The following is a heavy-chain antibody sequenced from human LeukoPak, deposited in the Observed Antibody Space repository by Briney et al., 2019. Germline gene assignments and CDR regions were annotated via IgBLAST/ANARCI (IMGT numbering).Heavy chain of an antibody. J-gene: IGHJ4*02. D-gene: IGHD5-12*01. V-gene: IGHV4-4*02. CDR1: GGSISSSNW. CDR2: IYHSGST. Sequence: SETLSLTCAVSGGSISSSNWWSWVRQPPGKGLEWIGGIYHSGSTNYNPSLKSRVTISVDTSKNQFSLKLSSVTAADTAVYYCATSGYEDFDYWGQGTLVTVSS. CDR3: ATSGYEDFDY.